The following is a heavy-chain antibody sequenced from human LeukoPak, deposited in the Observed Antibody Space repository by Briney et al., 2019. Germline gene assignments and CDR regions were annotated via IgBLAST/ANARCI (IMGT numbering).Heavy chain of an antibody. V-gene: IGHV3-30*18. CDR2: ISYDGSNK. J-gene: IGHJ6*04. Sequence: GRSLRLSCAASGFTFSSYGMHWVRQAPGKGLEWVAVISYDGSNKYYADSVKGRFTISRDISKNTLYLQTNSLRAEDTAVYYCAKAFYGSGPYYYGMDVWGKGTTVTVSS. CDR3: AKAFYGSGPYYYGMDV. CDR1: GFTFSSYG. D-gene: IGHD3-10*01.